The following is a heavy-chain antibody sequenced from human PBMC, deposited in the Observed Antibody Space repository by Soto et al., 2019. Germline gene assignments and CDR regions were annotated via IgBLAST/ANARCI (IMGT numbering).Heavy chain of an antibody. V-gene: IGHV3-30*18. CDR2: ISYDGSNK. Sequence: GRSLRLSCAASGFTFSSYGMHWVRQAPGKGLEWVAVISYDGSNKYYADSVKGRFTISRDNSKNTLYLQMNSLRAEDTAVYYCAKDWSDSSGYSLDYWGQGNLVTVS. J-gene: IGHJ4*02. CDR3: AKDWSDSSGYSLDY. CDR1: GFTFSSYG. D-gene: IGHD3-22*01.